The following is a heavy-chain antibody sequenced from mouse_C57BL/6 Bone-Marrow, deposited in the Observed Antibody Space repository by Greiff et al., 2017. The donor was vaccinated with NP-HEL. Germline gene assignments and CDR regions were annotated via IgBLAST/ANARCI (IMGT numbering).Heavy chain of an antibody. D-gene: IGHD1-1*01. Sequence: VQLQQSGAELARPGASVKLSCKASGYTFTSYGISWVKQRPGQGLEWIGEIYPRSGNTYYNEKFKGKATLTADKSSSTAYMELRSLTSEDSAVYFCARYYYYGSSYFGVWGTGTAVTVSS. J-gene: IGHJ1*03. CDR3: ARYYYYGSSYFGV. CDR2: IYPRSGNT. V-gene: IGHV1-81*01. CDR1: GYTFTSYG.